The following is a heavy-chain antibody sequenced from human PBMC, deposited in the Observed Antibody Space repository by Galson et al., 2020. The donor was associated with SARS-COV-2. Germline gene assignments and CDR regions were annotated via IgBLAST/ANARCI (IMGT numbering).Heavy chain of an antibody. V-gene: IGHV3-13*01. Sequence: TAGDTYYPGSVKGRFTISRENAKNSLYLQMNSLRAGDTAVYYCARGEYCSGGSCYPTNWFDPWGQGTLVTVSS. D-gene: IGHD2-15*01. J-gene: IGHJ5*02. CDR3: ARGEYCSGGSCYPTNWFDP. CDR2: TAGDT.